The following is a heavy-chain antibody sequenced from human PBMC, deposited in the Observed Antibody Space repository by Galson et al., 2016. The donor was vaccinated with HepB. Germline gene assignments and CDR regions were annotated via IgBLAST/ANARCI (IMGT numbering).Heavy chain of an antibody. CDR1: GFIFNNYG. J-gene: IGHJ2*01. Sequence: SLRLSCAASGFIFNNYGMHWVRQAPGRGLEWVAFISDAGSNKYYADSVKGRFTISRDNSKNTLYLQMNRLRAEDTAVYFCAKDLKSGSSYVFWYFDLCGRGTLLTVSS. CDR2: ISDAGSNK. D-gene: IGHD5-18*01. V-gene: IGHV3-30*18. CDR3: AKDLKSGSSYVFWYFDL.